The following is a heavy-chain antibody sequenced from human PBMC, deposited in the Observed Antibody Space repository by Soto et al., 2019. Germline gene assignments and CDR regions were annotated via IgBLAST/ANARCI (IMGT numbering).Heavy chain of an antibody. CDR3: AKIEMGWFAH. Sequence: GGSLRLSCTGSGFSFFSYAMSWVRQAPGKGLEWVSNINGSGGHTYYAESVRGRFVVSRDNDKNTVYLHMSIFTGEDTAVYFCAKIEMGWFAHWGQGTQVTVSS. V-gene: IGHV3-23*01. CDR2: INGSGGHT. J-gene: IGHJ5*02. CDR1: GFSFFSYA. D-gene: IGHD2-8*01.